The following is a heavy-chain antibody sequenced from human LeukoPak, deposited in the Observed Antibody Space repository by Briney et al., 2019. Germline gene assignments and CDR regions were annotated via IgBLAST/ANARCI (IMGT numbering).Heavy chain of an antibody. Sequence: GGSLRLSCAASGFTFSSYAIHWVRQAPGKGLGWVAVISYDGSHEYYGDSVKGRFTISRDNSKNTLYLQMNSLRAEDTAVYYCARGSVVGGRDAFDIWGQGTMVTVSS. V-gene: IGHV3-30-3*01. CDR3: ARGSVVGGRDAFDI. CDR1: GFTFSSYA. CDR2: ISYDGSHE. D-gene: IGHD1-26*01. J-gene: IGHJ3*02.